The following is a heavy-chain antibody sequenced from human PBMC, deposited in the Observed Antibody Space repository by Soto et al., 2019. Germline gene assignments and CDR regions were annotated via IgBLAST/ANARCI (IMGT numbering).Heavy chain of an antibody. CDR2: ISSSSSYI. D-gene: IGHD2-15*01. CDR1: GFTFSSYS. Sequence: GGSLRLSCAASGFTFSSYSMNWVRQAPGKGLEWVSSISSSSSYIYYAGSVKGRFTISRDNAKNSLHLQMNSLRAEDTAVYYCARDRWDCSGGSCYTRPDVWGQGTTFTVSS. J-gene: IGHJ6*02. CDR3: ARDRWDCSGGSCYTRPDV. V-gene: IGHV3-21*01.